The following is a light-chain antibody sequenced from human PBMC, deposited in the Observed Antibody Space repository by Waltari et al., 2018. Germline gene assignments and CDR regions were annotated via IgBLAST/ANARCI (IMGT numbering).Light chain of an antibody. CDR2: EVS. CDR3: CSYAGSSTWV. V-gene: IGLV2-23*02. CDR1: SSDVGGYNY. J-gene: IGLJ3*02. Sequence: QSALTQPASVSGSPGQSITISCTGTSSDVGGYNYVSWYQQHPGKAPKLIIYEVSKGPSGISNRFSGSKSGNTASLTISGLQAEDEADYYCCSYAGSSTWVFGGGTKLTVL.